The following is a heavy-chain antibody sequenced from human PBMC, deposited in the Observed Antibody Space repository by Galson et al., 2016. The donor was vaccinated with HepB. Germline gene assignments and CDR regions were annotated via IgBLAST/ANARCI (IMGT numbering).Heavy chain of an antibody. CDR2: ISYDGSNE. CDR1: GFRFSRYG. J-gene: IGHJ6*02. CDR3: AREERHGSSMRCQNPDYGMDV. Sequence: SLRLSCAASGFRFSRYGMHWVRQAPGKGLEWVAMISYDGSNEYYADSVKGRVTISRDNSKNSLYLQMNSLRAEDTAVYFCAREERHGSSMRCQNPDYGMDVWGQGTTVTVSS. V-gene: IGHV3-30-3*01. D-gene: IGHD2-2*01.